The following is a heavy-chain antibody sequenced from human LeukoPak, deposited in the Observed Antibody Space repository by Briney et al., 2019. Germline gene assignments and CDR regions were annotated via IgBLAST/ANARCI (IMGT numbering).Heavy chain of an antibody. D-gene: IGHD2-21*02. V-gene: IGHV3-30*04. CDR2: ISYDGSNK. Sequence: GRSLRLSCAASGFTFSSYAMHWVRQAPGKGLEWVAVISYDGSNKYYADSVKGRFTISRDNSKNTLYLQMNSLRAEDTAVYYCARDHVAYVVATGNWFDPWGQGTLVTVSS. CDR3: ARDHVAYVVATGNWFDP. CDR1: GFTFSSYA. J-gene: IGHJ5*02.